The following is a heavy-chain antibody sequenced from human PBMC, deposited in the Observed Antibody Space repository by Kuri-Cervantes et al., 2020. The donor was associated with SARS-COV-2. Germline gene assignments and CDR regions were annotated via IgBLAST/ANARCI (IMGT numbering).Heavy chain of an antibody. CDR2: IYYSGST. J-gene: IGHJ6*03. CDR3: ARARTPSLITIFGVEYYYYYTDV. CDR1: GGSISSYY. V-gene: IGHV4-59*08. Sequence: GSLRLSCTVSGGSISSYYWSWIRQPPGKGLEWIGYIYYSGSTNYNPSLKSRVTISVDTSKNQFSLKLSTVTAADTAVYYCARARTPSLITIFGVEYYYYYTDVWGKGTTVTVSS. D-gene: IGHD3-3*01.